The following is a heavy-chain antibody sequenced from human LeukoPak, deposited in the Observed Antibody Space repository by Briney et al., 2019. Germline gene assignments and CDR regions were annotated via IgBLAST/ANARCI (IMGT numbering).Heavy chain of an antibody. CDR2: IKQDGSEK. V-gene: IGHV3-7*01. D-gene: IGHD6-19*01. Sequence: GGSLRLSCAASGFTFSSYWMSWVRQAPGKGLEWVANIKQDGSEKYYVDSVKGRFTISSDNAKNSLYLQMNSLRAEDTAVYYCALSIAVAGRGGDYFDYWGQGTLVTVSS. J-gene: IGHJ4*02. CDR1: GFTFSSYW. CDR3: ALSIAVAGRGGDYFDY.